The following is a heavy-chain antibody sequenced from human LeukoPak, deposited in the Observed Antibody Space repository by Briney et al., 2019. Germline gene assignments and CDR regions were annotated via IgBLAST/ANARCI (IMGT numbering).Heavy chain of an antibody. Sequence: QPGRSLRLSCAASGFTFSSYAMHWVRQAPGKGLEWVAVIPYDGSNKYYADSVKGRFTISRDNSKNTLYLQMNSLRAEDTAVYYCARGSRYYGSGYLQHWGQGTLVTVSS. V-gene: IGHV3-30-3*01. CDR1: GFTFSSYA. CDR3: ARGSRYYGSGYLQH. J-gene: IGHJ1*01. CDR2: IPYDGSNK. D-gene: IGHD3-10*01.